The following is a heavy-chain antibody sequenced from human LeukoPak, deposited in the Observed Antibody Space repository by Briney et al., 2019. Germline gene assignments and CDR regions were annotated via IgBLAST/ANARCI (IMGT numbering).Heavy chain of an antibody. V-gene: IGHV1-2*06. D-gene: IGHD6-13*01. CDR1: GYTFTGYY. Sequence: GASVKVSCKASGYTFTGYYMHWVRQAPGQGLEWMGRINPNSGGTNYAQKFQGRVTMTRDTSISTAYRELSRLRSDDTAVYYCARDRDYSSSPFDYWGQGTLVTVSS. CDR3: ARDRDYSSSPFDY. CDR2: INPNSGGT. J-gene: IGHJ4*02.